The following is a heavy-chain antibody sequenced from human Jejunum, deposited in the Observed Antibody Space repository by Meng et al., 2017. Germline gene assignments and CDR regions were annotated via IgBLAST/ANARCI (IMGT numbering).Heavy chain of an antibody. CDR3: ANSRYYHDSGGYYYIPGNLDN. D-gene: IGHD3-22*01. V-gene: IGHV1-3*01. CDR2: INAGNGDT. CDR1: GYTFTNYA. J-gene: IGHJ4*02. Sequence: QVQLVQSGAEVRKPGASVKVSCKASGYTFTNYAIHWVRQAPGQRLEWMGWINAGNGDTKYSQNFQGRVTFTRDTSATTAYMELSSLTSEDTAVYYCANSRYYHDSGGYYYIPGNLDNWGQGTLVTVSS.